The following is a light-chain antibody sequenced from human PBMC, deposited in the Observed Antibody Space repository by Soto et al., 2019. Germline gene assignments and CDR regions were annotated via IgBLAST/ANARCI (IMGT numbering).Light chain of an antibody. CDR3: QQYDNLPLSFT. J-gene: IGKJ3*01. CDR1: QDISNY. CDR2: DAS. V-gene: IGKV1-33*01. Sequence: DIQMTQSPSSLSASVGDRVTITCQASQDISNYLNWYQQKPGKAPKLLIYDASNLETGVPSRFGGSGSRPDFTFTISSLQPKDIATYYCQQYDNLPLSFTFGPRTKVDIK.